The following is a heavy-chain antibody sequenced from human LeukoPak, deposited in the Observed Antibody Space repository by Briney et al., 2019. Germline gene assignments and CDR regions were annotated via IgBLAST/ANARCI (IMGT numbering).Heavy chain of an antibody. J-gene: IGHJ4*02. CDR2: INWNGGST. Sequence: GGSLRLSCAASGFTFSGYGMSWVRQAPGKGLEWVSGINWNGGSTAYADSVKGRFTISRDNAKNSLYLQMNSLRAEDTALYYCARGPASYRHYYGSGSLLDYWGQGTLVTVSS. D-gene: IGHD3-10*01. CDR1: GFTFSGYG. V-gene: IGHV3-20*04. CDR3: ARGPASYRHYYGSGSLLDY.